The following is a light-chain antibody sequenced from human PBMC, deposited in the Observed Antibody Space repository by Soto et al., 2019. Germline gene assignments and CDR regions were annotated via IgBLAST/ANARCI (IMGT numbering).Light chain of an antibody. Sequence: EIVMTQSPATLFVSPGERATLSCRASQSVSSNLVWYQQKPGQAPRLLIYGASTGATGIPARFSGSGSGTEFTLTISSLQSEDFAVYYCQQHNKWPLTFGGGIKVEIK. CDR1: QSVSSN. V-gene: IGKV3-15*01. CDR3: QQHNKWPLT. CDR2: GAS. J-gene: IGKJ4*01.